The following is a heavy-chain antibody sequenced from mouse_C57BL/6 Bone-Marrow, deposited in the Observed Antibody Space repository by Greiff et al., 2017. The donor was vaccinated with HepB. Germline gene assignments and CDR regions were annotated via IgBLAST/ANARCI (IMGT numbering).Heavy chain of an antibody. CDR2: IYPGNSDT. CDR3: TRWYYYGSSYFDY. Sequence: VQLQQSGTVLARPGASVKMSCKTSGYTFTSYWVHWVKQRPGQGLEWIGAIYPGNSDTSYNQKFKGKAKLTAVTSASTAYMELSSLTNEDSAVYYCTRWYYYGSSYFDYWGQGTTLTVSS. CDR1: GYTFTSYW. V-gene: IGHV1-5*01. D-gene: IGHD1-1*01. J-gene: IGHJ2*01.